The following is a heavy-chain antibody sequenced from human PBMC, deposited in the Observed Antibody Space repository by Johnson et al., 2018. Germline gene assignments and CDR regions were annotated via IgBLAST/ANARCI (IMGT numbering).Heavy chain of an antibody. CDR1: GFTFRNYW. Sequence: VQLVQSGGGLVRPGGSLRLSCVASGFTFRNYWMHWVRQTSGKGLVWVSRIKGDGSRTDYADSVKGRFTISRDNAKNTLYMEMNTLRVEDTAVYYCARGLGNTAMAPDGIGYWGQGTLVTVSS. D-gene: IGHD5-18*01. CDR3: ARGLGNTAMAPDGIGY. CDR2: IKGDGSRT. V-gene: IGHV3-74*02. J-gene: IGHJ4*02.